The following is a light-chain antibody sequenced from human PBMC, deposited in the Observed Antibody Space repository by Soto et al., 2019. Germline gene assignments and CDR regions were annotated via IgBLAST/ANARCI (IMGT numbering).Light chain of an antibody. CDR2: DVS. V-gene: IGLV2-11*01. J-gene: IGLJ1*01. CDR3: CSYAGSYLGV. Sequence: QSALTQPRSVSGSPGQSVTISCTGTSSDVGGYNYASWYQQHPGKAPKLMIYDVSKRPSGVPDRFSGSKSGNTASLTISGLQAEDEADYYCCSYAGSYLGVFGTGTKLTVL. CDR1: SSDVGGYNY.